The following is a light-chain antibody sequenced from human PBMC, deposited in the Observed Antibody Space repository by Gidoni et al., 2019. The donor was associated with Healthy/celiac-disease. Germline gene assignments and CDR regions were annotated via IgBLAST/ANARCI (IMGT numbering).Light chain of an antibody. V-gene: IGLV1-40*01. CDR1: SSNIGAGYD. CDR3: QSYDSSLSGSV. Sequence: QSVLTQPPSVSGALGPRVTISCTGSSSNIGAGYDVPWYQQLPGTAPKLLIYANSNRPSGVPDRFSASKSGTSASLAITGLQAEDEADYYCQSYDSSLSGSVFGGGTKLTVL. J-gene: IGLJ3*02. CDR2: ANS.